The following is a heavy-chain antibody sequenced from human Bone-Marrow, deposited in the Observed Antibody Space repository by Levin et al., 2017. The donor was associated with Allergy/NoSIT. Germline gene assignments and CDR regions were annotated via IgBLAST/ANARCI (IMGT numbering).Heavy chain of an antibody. CDR1: GGTFNNYG. J-gene: IGHJ3*02. V-gene: IGHV1-69*13. CDR3: ARDSDIVATIGTGPFDI. CDR2: IIPIFGTA. D-gene: IGHD5-12*01. Sequence: ASVKVSCKASGGTFNNYGINWVRQAPGQGLEWMGGIIPIFGTANYAQKFRDRVTITADESTTAYMELSSLKSEDTAVYYCARDSDIVATIGTGPFDIWGHGTVVTVSS.